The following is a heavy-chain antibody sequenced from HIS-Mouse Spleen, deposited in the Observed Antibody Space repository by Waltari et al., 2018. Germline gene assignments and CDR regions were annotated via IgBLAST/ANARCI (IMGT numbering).Heavy chain of an antibody. J-gene: IGHJ3*02. CDR3: ARPYSSSSGDDAFDI. CDR2: IYYSGST. D-gene: IGHD6-6*01. V-gene: IGHV4-39*07. Sequence: QLQLQESGPGLVKPSETLSLTCTVSGGSISSSSYYWGWTRQPPGKGLEWIGSIYYSGSTYYNPSLKSRVTISVDTSKNQFSLKLSSVTAADTAVYYCARPYSSSSGDDAFDIWGQGTMVTVSS. CDR1: GGSISSSSYY.